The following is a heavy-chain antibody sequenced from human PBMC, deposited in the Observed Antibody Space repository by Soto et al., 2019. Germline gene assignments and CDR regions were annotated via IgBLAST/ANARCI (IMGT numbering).Heavy chain of an antibody. CDR2: INRRGRT. J-gene: IGHJ4*01. V-gene: IGHV4-34*01. D-gene: IGHD4-17*01. Sequence: QVQLQQWGAGLLKPSETLSLTCAVYGGSFSGYYWNWICQPPGEGLEWIGEINRRGRTNYSPSLKSRVALSVDTSKNQFALKLNSVTAAATAVYYCARHGDYSGVDYWGHGTLVTVSS. CDR3: ARHGDYSGVDY. CDR1: GGSFSGYY.